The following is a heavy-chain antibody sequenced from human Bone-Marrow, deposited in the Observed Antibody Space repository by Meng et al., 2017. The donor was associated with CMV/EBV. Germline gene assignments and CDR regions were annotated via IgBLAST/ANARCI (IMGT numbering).Heavy chain of an antibody. Sequence: GESLKISCAASGFRFSDSNIHWVRQAPGKGLEWVGRIKRKADSYATVYGVSMEGKFTMSRDDSQNTAFLQMNSLRAEDSAVYYCLRTISGSMSASWGQGTLVTVSS. J-gene: IGHJ5*02. V-gene: IGHV3-73*01. CDR2: IKRKADSYAT. CDR3: LRTISGSMSAS. D-gene: IGHD3-10*01. CDR1: GFRFSDSN.